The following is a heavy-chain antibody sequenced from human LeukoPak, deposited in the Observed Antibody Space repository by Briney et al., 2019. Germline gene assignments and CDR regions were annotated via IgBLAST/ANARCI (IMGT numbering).Heavy chain of an antibody. CDR2: ISAYNGNT. CDR1: GYTFTSYG. Sequence: ASVKVSCKASGYTFTSYGISWVRQAPGQGLEWMGWISAYNGNTNYAQKLQGRVTMTRDTSTSTVYMELSSLRSEDTAVYYCARGHPQLLSASDCWGQGTLVTVSS. V-gene: IGHV1-18*04. CDR3: ARGHPQLLSASDC. D-gene: IGHD3-10*01. J-gene: IGHJ4*02.